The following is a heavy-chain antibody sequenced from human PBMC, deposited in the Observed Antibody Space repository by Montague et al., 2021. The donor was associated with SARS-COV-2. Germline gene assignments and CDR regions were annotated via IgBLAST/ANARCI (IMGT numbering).Heavy chain of an antibody. Sequence: SETLSLTCAVYGWSFSGYYWSWIRRPPGKGLEWIGEINHSGSTNYNPSLKSRVTISVDTSKNQFSLKLSSVTAADTAVYYCTREGYQGLWSDYYYYGMGVGGQGTTGTVSS. V-gene: IGHV4-34*01. CDR1: GWSFSGYY. D-gene: IGHD2-2*01. CDR2: INHSGST. CDR3: TREGYQGLWSDYYYYGMGV. J-gene: IGHJ6*02.